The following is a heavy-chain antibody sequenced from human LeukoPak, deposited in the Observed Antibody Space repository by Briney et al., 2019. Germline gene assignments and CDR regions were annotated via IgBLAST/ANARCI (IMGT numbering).Heavy chain of an antibody. V-gene: IGHV1-2*02. D-gene: IGHD6-13*01. J-gene: IGHJ4*02. Sequence: GASVKVSCKASGYTFTGYYMHWVRQAPGQGLEWMGWINPNSGGTNYAQKFRGRVTMTRDTSISTAYMELSRLRSDDTAVYYCAREHSSSWDQFDYWGQGTLVTVSS. CDR3: AREHSSSWDQFDY. CDR2: INPNSGGT. CDR1: GYTFTGYY.